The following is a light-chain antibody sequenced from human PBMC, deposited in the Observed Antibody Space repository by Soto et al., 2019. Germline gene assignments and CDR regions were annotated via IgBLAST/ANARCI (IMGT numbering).Light chain of an antibody. V-gene: IGLV2-14*01. CDR3: SSYTSSNTLYV. CDR2: DVS. Sequence: QSALTQPASVSGSPGQSITISCTGTSSDVGGYNYVSWYQQHPGKAPKLMNYDVSNRPSGVSNRFSGSKSGNTASLTISGLQAEDEAAYYCSSYTSSNTLYVFGTGTKLTVL. CDR1: SSDVGGYNY. J-gene: IGLJ1*01.